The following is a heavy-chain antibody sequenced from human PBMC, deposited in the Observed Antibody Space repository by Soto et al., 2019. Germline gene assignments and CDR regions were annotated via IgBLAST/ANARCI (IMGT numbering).Heavy chain of an antibody. CDR2: IIPMFATP. CDR1: GDTFSSYA. Sequence: QVQLVQSGAEVKKSESSVKVSCKVSGDTFSSYAISWVRQAPGQGLEWMGGIIPMFATPNYAQKFQGKVTITADKSTTTAYMELSSLRSEDTAVYYCARGVPMSYFDYWGQGTLVTVSS. CDR3: ARGVPMSYFDY. V-gene: IGHV1-69*06. D-gene: IGHD1-1*01. J-gene: IGHJ4*02.